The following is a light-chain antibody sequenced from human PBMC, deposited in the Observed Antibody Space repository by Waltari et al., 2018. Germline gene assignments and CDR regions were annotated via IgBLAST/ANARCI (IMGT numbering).Light chain of an antibody. CDR3: QQYENLPLT. CDR2: DAS. CDR1: QDISNY. V-gene: IGKV1-33*01. J-gene: IGKJ4*01. Sequence: DIQMTQSPSSLSASVGDRVTITCQASQDISNYLNWYQQKPGKAPKLLIYDASNLETGVPSRFSGSGSGTDFIFTISSLQPEDIATYYCQQYENLPLTFGGGTKVEIK.